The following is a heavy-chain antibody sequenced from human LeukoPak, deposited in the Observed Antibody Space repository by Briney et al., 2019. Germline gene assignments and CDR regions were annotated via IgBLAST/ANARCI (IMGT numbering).Heavy chain of an antibody. CDR3: ARIGPAYYDFWSGPKYGMDV. D-gene: IGHD3-3*01. J-gene: IGHJ6*02. CDR2: IIPIFGTS. V-gene: IGHV1-69*13. Sequence: GASVKVSCTASGGTFSNYAITWVRQAPGQGLEWMGGIIPIFGTSNYAQKFQGRVTITADESTSTAYMELSSLRSEDTAVYYCARIGPAYYDFWSGPKYGMDVWGQGTTVTVSS. CDR1: GGTFSNYA.